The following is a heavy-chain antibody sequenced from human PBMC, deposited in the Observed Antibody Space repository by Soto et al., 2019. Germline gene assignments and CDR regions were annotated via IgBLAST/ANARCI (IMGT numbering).Heavy chain of an antibody. V-gene: IGHV3-23*01. CDR1: GFTFSSYA. CDR2: ISGGGGNT. CDR3: AKGIALAYYFDY. Sequence: PGGSLRLSCAASGFTFSSYAMSWVRQAPGKGLEWVSTISGGGGNTYYADSVKGRFTISRDNSKNTLYLQMNSLRAEDTAVYYCAKGIALAYYFDYWGQGTLVTVSS. J-gene: IGHJ4*02. D-gene: IGHD6-19*01.